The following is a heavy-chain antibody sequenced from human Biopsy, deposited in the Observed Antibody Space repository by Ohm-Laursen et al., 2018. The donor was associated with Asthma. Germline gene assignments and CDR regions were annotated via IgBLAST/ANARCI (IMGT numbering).Heavy chain of an antibody. CDR2: ISYSGST. Sequence: SETLSLTCPVSGGSVSSGSYYWSWIRQPPGKGLAWVSYISYSGSTDYNPSLKSRLTISMDTPKNQFSLKLSSVTAADTAVYYCARVPTTLRYFDLWGRGTLVTVSS. CDR3: ARVPTTLRYFDL. D-gene: IGHD2-15*01. J-gene: IGHJ2*01. CDR1: GGSVSSGSYY. V-gene: IGHV4-61*01.